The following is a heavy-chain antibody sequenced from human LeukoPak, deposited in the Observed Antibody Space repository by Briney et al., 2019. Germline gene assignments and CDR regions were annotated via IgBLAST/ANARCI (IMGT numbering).Heavy chain of an antibody. V-gene: IGHV1-18*01. CDR3: ARGGSGSFSDY. J-gene: IGHJ4*02. CDR1: GYTFSNYG. Sequence: ASVKVSCKASGYTFSNYGLNWVRQAPGQGLEWMAWISVYSGNTNYAQNLQGRVTMTTDTSTSTAYMELRSLRSDDTAVYYCARGGSGSFSDYWGQGTLVTVSS. CDR2: ISVYSGNT. D-gene: IGHD3-10*01.